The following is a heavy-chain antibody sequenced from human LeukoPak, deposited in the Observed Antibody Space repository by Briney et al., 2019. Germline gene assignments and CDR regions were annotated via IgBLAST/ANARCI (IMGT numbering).Heavy chain of an antibody. CDR1: GYTCSDYY. V-gene: IGHV1-2*02. J-gene: IGHJ6*02. CDR2: INPISGGT. CDR3: ASLGATTLSYYGMDV. D-gene: IGHD1-26*01. Sequence: GASVKVSCKASGYTCSDYYIHWVRQAPGHGLEWMGWINPISGGTNYAQNFQGRVTMTRDTSIRTAYMELSRLRSDDTAVYYCASLGATTLSYYGMDVWGQGTTVTVSS.